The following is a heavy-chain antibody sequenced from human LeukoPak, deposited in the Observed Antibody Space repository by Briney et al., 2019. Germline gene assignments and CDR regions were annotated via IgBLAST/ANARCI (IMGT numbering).Heavy chain of an antibody. D-gene: IGHD2-21*01. Sequence: GASVKVSCKASGYTFTSYGISWVRQAPGQGLEWMGWISAYNGNTNYAQKLQGRVTMTTDTSTSTAYMELRSLRSDDTAVYYCARAIYCGGDCYYFDYWGLGTLVTVSS. V-gene: IGHV1-18*01. J-gene: IGHJ4*02. CDR3: ARAIYCGGDCYYFDY. CDR1: GYTFTSYG. CDR2: ISAYNGNT.